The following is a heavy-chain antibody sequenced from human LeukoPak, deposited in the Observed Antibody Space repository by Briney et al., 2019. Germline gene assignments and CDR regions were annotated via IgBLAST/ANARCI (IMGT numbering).Heavy chain of an antibody. CDR2: ISSSSSYI. V-gene: IGHV3-21*01. CDR3: ARVTGYSRGVFDY. CDR1: GFSFSRYS. Sequence: GGSLRLSCAASGFSFSRYSMSWVRQAPGKGLEWVSLISSSSSYIYYADSLKGRFTISRDNSKNTLYLQMNSLRAEDTAVYYCARVTGYSRGVFDYWGQGTLVTVSS. D-gene: IGHD6-19*01. J-gene: IGHJ4*02.